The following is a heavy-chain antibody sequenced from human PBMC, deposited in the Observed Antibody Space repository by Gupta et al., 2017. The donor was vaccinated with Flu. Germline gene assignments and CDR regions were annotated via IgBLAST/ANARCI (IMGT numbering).Heavy chain of an antibody. J-gene: IGHJ5*02. CDR3: ARGNNWFDP. V-gene: IGHV4-59*01. CDR1: Y. Sequence: YWSWIRQPPGKGLEWIGYIYYSGSTNYNPSLKSRVTISVDTSNNQFSLKLSSVTAADTAVYYCARGNNWFDPWGQGTLVTVSS. CDR2: IYYSGST.